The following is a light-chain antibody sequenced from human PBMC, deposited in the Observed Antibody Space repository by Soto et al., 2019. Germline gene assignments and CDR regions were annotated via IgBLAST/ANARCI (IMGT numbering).Light chain of an antibody. V-gene: IGKV3-11*01. CDR1: QSVSSY. CDR2: DAS. Sequence: EIVLTQSPATLSLSPGERATLSCRASQSVSSYLAWYQQKPGQAPRLLIYDASNRATGIPARFSGSGSGTDFTLTISSRGPEEFSFYFCQQRSNWARTLGEGTKLEI. J-gene: IGKJ2*01. CDR3: QQRSNWART.